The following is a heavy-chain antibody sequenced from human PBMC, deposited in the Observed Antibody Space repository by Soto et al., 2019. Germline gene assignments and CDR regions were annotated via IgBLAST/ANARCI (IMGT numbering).Heavy chain of an antibody. CDR2: IYWNDDK. J-gene: IGHJ4*02. CDR3: EHRNSGCHLFDY. Sequence: SGPTLVNPTQTLTLTCTFSGFSLSTSGVGVGWIRQPPGKALEWLALIYWNDDKRYSPSLKSRITITKDTSKNQVVLTMTNMDPVDTDTYQCEHRNSGCHLFDYWGQGTLVTVSS. CDR1: GFSLSTSGVG. D-gene: IGHD6-19*01. V-gene: IGHV2-5*01.